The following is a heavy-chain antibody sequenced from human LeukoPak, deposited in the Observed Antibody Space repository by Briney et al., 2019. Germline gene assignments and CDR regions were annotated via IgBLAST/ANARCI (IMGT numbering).Heavy chain of an antibody. V-gene: IGHV3-73*01. Sequence: GGSLRLSCAASGFTFSGSALHWVRQASGKGLEWVGRIRSTANGYATAYAASVKGRFTISRDDSKNILFLHMNGLNTEDTAVYYCTTVSPYGDYLYYFDFWGLGTLVTVSS. CDR1: GFTFSGSA. CDR2: IRSTANGYAT. J-gene: IGHJ4*02. CDR3: TTVSPYGDYLYYFDF. D-gene: IGHD4-17*01.